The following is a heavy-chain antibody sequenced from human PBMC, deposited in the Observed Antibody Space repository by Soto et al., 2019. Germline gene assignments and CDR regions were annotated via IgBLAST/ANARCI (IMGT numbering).Heavy chain of an antibody. CDR2: ISAYNGNT. CDR1: GYTFTSYG. J-gene: IGHJ4*02. Sequence: ASVKVSCKASGYTFTSYGISWVRQAPGQGLEWMGWISAYNGNTNYAQKIQGRVTMTTDTSTSTAYMELRSLRSDDTAVYYCARVPHPPRHPKHDYWGQGTLVTVSS. V-gene: IGHV1-18*01. CDR3: ARVPHPPRHPKHDY. D-gene: IGHD1-1*01.